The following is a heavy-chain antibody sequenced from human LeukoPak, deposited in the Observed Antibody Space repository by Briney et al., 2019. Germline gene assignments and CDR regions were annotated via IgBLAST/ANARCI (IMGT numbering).Heavy chain of an antibody. Sequence: TSETLSLTCTVSGGSISSYYWSWIRQPPGKGLEWIGEINHSGSTNYNPSLKSRVTISVDTSKNQFSLELSSVTAADTAVYYCASGFRGLNWGQGTLVTVSS. CDR2: INHSGST. V-gene: IGHV4-34*01. J-gene: IGHJ4*02. CDR1: GGSISSYY. D-gene: IGHD2-21*01. CDR3: ASGFRGLN.